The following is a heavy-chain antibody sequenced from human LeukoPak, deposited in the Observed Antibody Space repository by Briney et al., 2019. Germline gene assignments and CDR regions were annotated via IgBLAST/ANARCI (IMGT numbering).Heavy chain of an antibody. CDR3: ARVRNGGMDV. J-gene: IGHJ6*02. D-gene: IGHD2-8*01. CDR1: GFTVSSNY. Sequence: PGGSLRLSCAASGFTVSSNYMSWVRQAPGKGLEWVSVIYSGGTTHYADSVKGRFTISRDNAKNSLYLQMNSLRAEDTAVYYCARVRNGGMDVWGQGTTVTVSS. V-gene: IGHV3-66*01. CDR2: IYSGGTT.